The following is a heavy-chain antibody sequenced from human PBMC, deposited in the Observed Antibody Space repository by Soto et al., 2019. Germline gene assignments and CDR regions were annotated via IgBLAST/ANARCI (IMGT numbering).Heavy chain of an antibody. Sequence: QVQLQESGPGLVKPSQTLSLTCTVSGGSISSGGYYWNWIRQHPGKGLEWIGYIDYSGSTYSNPSLQRRVTISVDTSKNQFSLKLSSVTAADTAVYYCARDGSSSVEYFFDYWGQGTLVTVSS. CDR2: IDYSGST. CDR1: GGSISSGGYY. D-gene: IGHD6-6*01. V-gene: IGHV4-31*03. CDR3: ARDGSSSVEYFFDY. J-gene: IGHJ4*02.